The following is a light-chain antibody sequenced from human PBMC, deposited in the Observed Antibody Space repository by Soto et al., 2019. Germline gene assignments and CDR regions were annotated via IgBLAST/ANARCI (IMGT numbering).Light chain of an antibody. CDR3: QQYYSTPHT. V-gene: IGKV4-1*01. Sequence: DIVMTQSPDSLAVSLGERATINCKSSQSVLYNSNNKNYLAWYQQKPGQPPKLLIYWASTRESGVPDRFSGSGSGTDFTLTISRLQAEDVAVYYCQQYYSTPHTFGPGTKMDIK. CDR1: QSVLYNSNNKNY. J-gene: IGKJ3*01. CDR2: WAS.